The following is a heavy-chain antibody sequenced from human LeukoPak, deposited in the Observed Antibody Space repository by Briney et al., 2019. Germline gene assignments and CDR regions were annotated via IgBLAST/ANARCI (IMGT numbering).Heavy chain of an antibody. CDR1: GFTFSSYW. D-gene: IGHD2-15*01. CDR2: IKQDGSES. V-gene: IGHV3-7*03. J-gene: IGHJ4*02. Sequence: GGSLRLSCAASGFTFSSYWMSWVRQAPGKGLEWLANIKQDGSESYYVDSVKGRFTISRDNSKNTLHLQMNSLRAEDTAAYYCAKFAQRYCSGGSCHPFDYWGQGTLVTVSS. CDR3: AKFAQRYCSGGSCHPFDY.